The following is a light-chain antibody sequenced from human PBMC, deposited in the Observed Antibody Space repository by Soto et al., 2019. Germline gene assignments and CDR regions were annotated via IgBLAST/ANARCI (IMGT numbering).Light chain of an antibody. J-gene: IGKJ2*01. Sequence: EIVLTQSPGTLSLSPGERATLSCRASQSVDSTYLAWYQQKPGQAPRLLIYGASSMATGVPDRFSGSGSGTDFTLTVSRLEPEDFAVYYCQHYGSSMYTFGQGTKLEIK. CDR3: QHYGSSMYT. CDR2: GAS. V-gene: IGKV3-20*01. CDR1: QSVDSTY.